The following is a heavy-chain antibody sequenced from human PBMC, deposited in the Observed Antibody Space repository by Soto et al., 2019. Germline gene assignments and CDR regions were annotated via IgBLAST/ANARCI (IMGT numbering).Heavy chain of an antibody. CDR1: GGSISSYY. CDR3: ARHEESCSSTSCYNWFDP. Sequence: SETLSLTCTVSGGSISSYYWNWIRQPPGKGLEWIGYIHYSGSTNYNPSLKSRVTISVDTSKNQFSLKLSSVTAVDTAVYYCARHEESCSSTSCYNWFDPWGRGTLVTVSS. CDR2: IHYSGST. J-gene: IGHJ5*02. D-gene: IGHD2-2*01. V-gene: IGHV4-59*08.